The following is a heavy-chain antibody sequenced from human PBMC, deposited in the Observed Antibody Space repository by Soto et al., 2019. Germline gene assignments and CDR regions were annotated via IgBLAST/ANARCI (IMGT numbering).Heavy chain of an antibody. CDR2: ISAHNGNT. CDR1: GYTFTSYG. V-gene: IGHV1-18*01. D-gene: IGHD3-3*01. CDR3: ARVRTIFGVVYNWFDP. Sequence: GASVKVSCKASGYTFTSYGISRVRQAPGQGLEWMGWISAHNGNTNYAQKLQGRVTMTTDTSTSTAYMELRSLRSDDTAVYYCARVRTIFGVVYNWFDPWGQGTLVTVSS. J-gene: IGHJ5*02.